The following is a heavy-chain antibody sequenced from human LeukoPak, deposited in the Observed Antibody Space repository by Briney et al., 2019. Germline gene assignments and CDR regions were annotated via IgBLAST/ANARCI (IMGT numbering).Heavy chain of an antibody. CDR3: ARGGVNYKIAGP. V-gene: IGHV4-59*01. J-gene: IGHJ5*02. D-gene: IGHD3-10*01. CDR1: GGSITSYY. Sequence: PSETLSLTCTVSGGSITSYYWSWIRQPPGKGLEWIGYIYYSGSTNYNPSLKSRVTISVDTSKNQFPLKLSPVTAADTAVYYCARGGVNYKIAGPWGQGALVTVSS. CDR2: IYYSGST.